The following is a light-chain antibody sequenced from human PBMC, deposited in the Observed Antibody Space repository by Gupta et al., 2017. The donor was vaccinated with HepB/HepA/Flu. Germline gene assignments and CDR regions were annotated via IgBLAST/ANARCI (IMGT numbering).Light chain of an antibody. J-gene: IGLJ2*01. CDR3: AAWDDSLNGLL. CDR2: AND. Sequence: QPVPPQPPSASRAPGQRVTISCSGSSSNIGSNTVNWYQPRPGPAPKLLIYANDQRPSGVPERFSGSKSDTSAALAISGLQAENAADYYCAAWDDSLNGLLFGGGTKLTVL. CDR1: SSNIGSNT. V-gene: IGLV1-44*01.